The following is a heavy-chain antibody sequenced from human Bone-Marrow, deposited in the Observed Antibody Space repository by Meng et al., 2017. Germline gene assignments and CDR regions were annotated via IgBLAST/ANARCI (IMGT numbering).Heavy chain of an antibody. CDR1: GGSISSGTYY. Sequence: QVQLQESGPGRVKPAQTRSLTCTVSGGSISSGTYYWGWIRQLPGKGLEWIAYIHYSGSTYYSPSLKSRVTISVDTSKNQLSLKLSSMTAADTAVYYCARYVFDSSSLYSNWFDPWGQGTLVTVSS. CDR2: IHYSGST. CDR3: ARYVFDSSSLYSNWFDP. V-gene: IGHV4-31*03. J-gene: IGHJ5*02. D-gene: IGHD3-22*01.